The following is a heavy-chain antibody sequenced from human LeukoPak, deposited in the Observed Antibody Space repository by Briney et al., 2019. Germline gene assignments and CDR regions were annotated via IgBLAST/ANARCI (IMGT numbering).Heavy chain of an antibody. V-gene: IGHV3-7*01. J-gene: IGHJ4*02. Sequence: PGGSLRLSCAASGFTFSSYWMSWVRQAPGKGLEWVANIKQDGSEKYYVDSVKGRFTISRDNAKNSLYLQMNGLRAEDTAVYYCAGPSTYYDFWSGLNWGQGTLVTVSS. D-gene: IGHD3-3*01. CDR2: IKQDGSEK. CDR1: GFTFSSYW. CDR3: AGPSTYYDFWSGLN.